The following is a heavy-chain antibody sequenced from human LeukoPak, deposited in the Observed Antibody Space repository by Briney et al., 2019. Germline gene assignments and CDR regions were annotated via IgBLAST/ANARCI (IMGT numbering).Heavy chain of an antibody. Sequence: PGGSLRLSCAASGFIVSNSYMSWVRQAPGRGLEWVSVIYSSGGTFYSESVKGRFTISRDYSKNTLYLQMNGLRADDTAVNYCAKDSNGPAFWGQGTLVTVSS. J-gene: IGHJ4*02. V-gene: IGHV3-53*01. CDR2: IYSSGGT. D-gene: IGHD6-19*01. CDR3: AKDSNGPAF. CDR1: GFIVSNSY.